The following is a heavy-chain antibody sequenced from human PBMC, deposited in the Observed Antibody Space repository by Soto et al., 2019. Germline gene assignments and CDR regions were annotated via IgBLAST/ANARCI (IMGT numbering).Heavy chain of an antibody. J-gene: IGHJ4*02. CDR2: IWYDGSNK. V-gene: IGHV3-33*01. CDR1: GFTFSIYG. Sequence: GGSLRLSCAASGFTFSIYGMHWVRQAPGKGLEWVAVIWYDGSNKYYADSVKGRFTISRDNSKNTLYLQMNSLRAEDTAVYYCARVAAYDSSGYNDYWGQGTLVTRLL. D-gene: IGHD3-22*01. CDR3: ARVAAYDSSGYNDY.